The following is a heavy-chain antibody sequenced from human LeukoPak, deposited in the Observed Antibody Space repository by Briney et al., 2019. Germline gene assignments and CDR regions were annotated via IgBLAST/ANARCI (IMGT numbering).Heavy chain of an antibody. D-gene: IGHD2-2*01. Sequence: GGSLRLSCAASGFTFSSYAMSWVRQAPGKGLEWVSYISRSGDTIYFADSVKGRFTISRDNAKNSLYLQMSSLRAEDTAVYYCARDYASDYWGQGTLVTVSS. V-gene: IGHV3-48*03. J-gene: IGHJ4*02. CDR1: GFTFSSYA. CDR3: ARDYASDY. CDR2: ISRSGDTI.